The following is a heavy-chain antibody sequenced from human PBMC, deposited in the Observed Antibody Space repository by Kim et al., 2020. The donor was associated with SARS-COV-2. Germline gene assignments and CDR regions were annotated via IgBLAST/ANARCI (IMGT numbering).Heavy chain of an antibody. Sequence: SETLSLTCAVYGGSFSGYYWSWIRQPPGKGLEWIGEINHSGSTNYNPSLKSRVTISVDTSKNQFSLKLSSVTAADTAVYYCARCSEQRGLGSPRIDYWGQGTLVTVS. CDR1: GGSFSGYY. CDR2: INHSGST. V-gene: IGHV4-34*01. J-gene: IGHJ4*02. CDR3: ARCSEQRGLGSPRIDY. D-gene: IGHD6-19*01.